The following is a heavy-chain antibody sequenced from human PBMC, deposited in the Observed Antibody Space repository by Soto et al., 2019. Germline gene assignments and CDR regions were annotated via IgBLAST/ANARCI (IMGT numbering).Heavy chain of an antibody. Sequence: EVQLVESGGGMVQPGGSLRRSCVASGISVKSNYMNWVRQAPGKGLEWVSIMYSGGSTYYADSVKGRFTISRHNSKDTLYLQMNSLRIEDTATYYCARGVFGQPDSWGQGTLVIVSS. D-gene: IGHD3-10*02. V-gene: IGHV3-53*04. J-gene: IGHJ4*02. CDR2: MYSGGST. CDR3: ARGVFGQPDS. CDR1: GISVKSNY.